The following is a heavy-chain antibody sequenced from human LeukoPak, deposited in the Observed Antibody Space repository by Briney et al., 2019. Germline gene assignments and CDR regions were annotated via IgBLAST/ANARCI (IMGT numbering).Heavy chain of an antibody. V-gene: IGHV7-4-1*02. D-gene: IGHD1-26*01. CDR2: INTNTGNP. CDR3: AREVGATQLN. CDR1: GYRFTSYG. J-gene: IGHJ4*02. Sequence: ASVKVSCKASGYRFTSYGISWVRQAPGQGLEWMGWINTNTGNPTYAQGFTGRFVFSLDTSVSTAYLQISSLKAEDTAVYYCAREVGATQLNWGQGTLVTVSS.